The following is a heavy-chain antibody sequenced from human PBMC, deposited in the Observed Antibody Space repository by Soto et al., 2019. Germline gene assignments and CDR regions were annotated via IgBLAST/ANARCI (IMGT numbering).Heavy chain of an antibody. J-gene: IGHJ3*02. CDR3: AKEFFDCSGFYPSLDALDI. D-gene: IGHD3-22*01. CDR2: ISNDGGDK. Sequence: QVQLAESGGGVVQPGRSLTITCAASGFTLGTYGMHWVRQAPGKGLEWVAVISNDGGDKYYSDSVMGRFTISRANSKYTLFLQMNSLRAEDTAVYFCAKEFFDCSGFYPSLDALDIWGQGTVVTVSS. V-gene: IGHV3-30*18. CDR1: GFTLGTYG.